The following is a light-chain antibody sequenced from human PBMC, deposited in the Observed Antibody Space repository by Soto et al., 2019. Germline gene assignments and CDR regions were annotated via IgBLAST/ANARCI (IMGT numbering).Light chain of an antibody. V-gene: IGKV3-15*01. J-gene: IGKJ4*01. CDR2: GAS. CDR3: QQYNNWPCT. CDR1: QSVTSD. Sequence: EIMMTQSPATLSVSPGERATLSCRASQSVTSDLAWYQQKPGQAPRLLIYGASTRATGIPARFSGRGSGTEFTLTISGLQSEDFAVYYCQQYNNWPCTFGGGTKVEIK.